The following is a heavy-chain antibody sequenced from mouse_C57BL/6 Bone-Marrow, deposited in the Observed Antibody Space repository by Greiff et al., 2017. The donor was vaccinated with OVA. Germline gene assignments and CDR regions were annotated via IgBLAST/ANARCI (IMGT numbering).Heavy chain of an antibody. Sequence: EVMLVESEGGLVQPGSSMKLSCTASGFTFSDYYMAWVRQVPEKGLEWVANINYDGSSTYYLDSLKSRFIISRDNAKNILYLQMSSLKSEDTATYYCARDYYYGSRGAMDYWGQGTSVTVSS. CDR1: GFTFSDYY. D-gene: IGHD1-1*01. J-gene: IGHJ4*01. V-gene: IGHV5-16*01. CDR3: ARDYYYGSRGAMDY. CDR2: INYDGSST.